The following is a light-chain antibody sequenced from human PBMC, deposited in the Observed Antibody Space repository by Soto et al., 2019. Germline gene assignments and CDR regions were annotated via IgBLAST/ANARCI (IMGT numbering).Light chain of an antibody. CDR1: QSVSTN. CDR2: GAS. CDR3: QQYNNWPYT. V-gene: IGKV3-15*01. J-gene: IGKJ2*01. Sequence: EIVMTQSPDTLSVSPGERATLSCRASQSVSTNLAWYQQKPGQAPRLLIYGASTRATGIPARFSGSGSGTEFTLTFSSLQPEDFAVYHGQQYNNWPYTFGQGTKLEIK.